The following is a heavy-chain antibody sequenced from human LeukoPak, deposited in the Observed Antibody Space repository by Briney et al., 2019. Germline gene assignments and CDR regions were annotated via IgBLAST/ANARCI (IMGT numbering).Heavy chain of an antibody. J-gene: IGHJ6*02. V-gene: IGHV1-69*13. CDR3: ARDGSADIVVVPAAMIPYYYYYGMDV. CDR1: GGTFISYA. D-gene: IGHD2-2*01. Sequence: GASVKVSCKDSGGTFISYAISWVRQTPGQGLEWMGGIIPIFGTANYAQKFQGRVTITADESTSTAYMELSSLRSEDTAVYYCARDGSADIVVVPAAMIPYYYYYGMDVWGQGTTVTVSS. CDR2: IIPIFGTA.